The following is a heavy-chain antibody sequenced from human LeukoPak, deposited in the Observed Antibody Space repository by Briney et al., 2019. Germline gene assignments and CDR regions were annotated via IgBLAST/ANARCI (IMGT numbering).Heavy chain of an antibody. CDR3: ARDKAPRYTYGLGH. Sequence: ASVKVSFKASGYTFTSYGISWVRQAPGQGLEWMGWISAYNGSTNFAQNLQGRVTMTTDTITSTAFMELRSLRFEDTALYYCARDKAPRYTYGLGHWGQGTLVTVSS. CDR1: GYTFTSYG. J-gene: IGHJ4*02. CDR2: ISAYNGST. V-gene: IGHV1-18*01. D-gene: IGHD5-18*01.